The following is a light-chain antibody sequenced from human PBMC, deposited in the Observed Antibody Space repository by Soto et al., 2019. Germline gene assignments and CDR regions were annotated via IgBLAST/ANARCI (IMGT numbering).Light chain of an antibody. CDR1: SGYSNYK. Sequence: QPVLTQPPSASASLGASVTLTCTLSSGYSNYKVDWYQQRPGKGPRFVMRVGTGGIEGSKGDGIPDRFSVLGSGLNRSLTIKNIQEEDESDYHCGADHGSGNNFVVVFGGGTKLTVL. J-gene: IGLJ2*01. CDR3: GADHGSGNNFVVV. CDR2: VGTGGIEG. V-gene: IGLV9-49*01.